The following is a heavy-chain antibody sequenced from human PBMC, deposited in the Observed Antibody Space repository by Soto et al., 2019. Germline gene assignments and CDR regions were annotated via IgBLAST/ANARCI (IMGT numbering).Heavy chain of an antibody. J-gene: IGHJ6*03. D-gene: IGHD3-3*01. CDR1: GFTFSSYA. Sequence: GGSLRLSCAASGFTFSSYAMSWVRQAPGKGLEWVSAISGSGGSTYYADSVKGRFTISRDNSKNTLYLQMNSLRAEDTAVYYCAKGEGNDFWSGYYYMDVWGKGTTVTVSS. CDR3: AKGEGNDFWSGYYYMDV. V-gene: IGHV3-23*01. CDR2: ISGSGGST.